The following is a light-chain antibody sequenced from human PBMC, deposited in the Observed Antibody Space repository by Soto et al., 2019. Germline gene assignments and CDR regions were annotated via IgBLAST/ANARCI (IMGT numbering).Light chain of an antibody. V-gene: IGLV6-57*04. CDR3: QSYDSIIGAV. J-gene: IGLJ7*01. CDR1: SGSIASNY. CDR2: EDN. Sequence: NFMLTQPHSVSESPGKTVAISCTRSSGSIASNYVQWYQQRPGSAPTTVIYEDNQRPSGVPDRFSGSIDSSSNSASLTISGLKTEDEADYYCQSYDSIIGAVVGGGTKLTVL.